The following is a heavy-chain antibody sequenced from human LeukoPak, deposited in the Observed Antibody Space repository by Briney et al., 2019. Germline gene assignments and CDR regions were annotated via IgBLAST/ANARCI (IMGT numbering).Heavy chain of an antibody. CDR3: AREVGAMYYFDY. Sequence: PSETLSLTCAVYGGSFSGYYWSWIRQPPGKGLEWIGEINHSGSTNYNPSLKSRVTISVDTSKNQFSLKLSSVTAADTAVYYCAREVGAMYYFDYWGQGTLVTVSS. CDR1: GGSFSGYY. V-gene: IGHV4-34*01. CDR2: INHSGST. D-gene: IGHD1-26*01. J-gene: IGHJ4*02.